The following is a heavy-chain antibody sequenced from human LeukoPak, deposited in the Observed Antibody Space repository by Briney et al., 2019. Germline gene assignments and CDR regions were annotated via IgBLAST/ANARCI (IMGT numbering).Heavy chain of an antibody. Sequence: ASVKVSCKASGYTFTSYYLHWVRPAPGQGLEWMGIINPSGGSTRYAQEFQGRVTMTRDTSTSTVYMELSSLTSEDTAVYYCARGPATGTAWPFDYWGQGTLVTVSS. CDR1: GYTFTSYY. D-gene: IGHD6-13*01. J-gene: IGHJ4*02. V-gene: IGHV1-46*01. CDR2: INPSGGST. CDR3: ARGPATGTAWPFDY.